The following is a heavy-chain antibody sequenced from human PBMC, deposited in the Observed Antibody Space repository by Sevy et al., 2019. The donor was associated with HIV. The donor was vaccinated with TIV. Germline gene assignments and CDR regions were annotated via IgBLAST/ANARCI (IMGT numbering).Heavy chain of an antibody. CDR3: ARATLRFFRNSFYYYYGMDV. CDR1: GDSVSSNSAA. D-gene: IGHD3-3*01. J-gene: IGHJ6*02. Sequence: QSQTLSLTCAISGDSVSSNSAAWNWIRQSPSRGLEWLGRTYYRSKWYNDYAVSVKSRITINPDTSKNQFSLQLNSVIPEETAVYYCARATLRFFRNSFYYYYGMDVWGQGTTVTVSS. CDR2: TYYRSKWYN. V-gene: IGHV6-1*01.